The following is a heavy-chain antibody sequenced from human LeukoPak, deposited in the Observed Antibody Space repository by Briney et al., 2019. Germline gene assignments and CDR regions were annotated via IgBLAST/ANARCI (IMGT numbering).Heavy chain of an antibody. J-gene: IGHJ4*02. Sequence: GGSLRLSCAASGFTSSIYSINWVRQAPGKGLEWVSSISSSSSYIYYADSVKGRFTISRDNAKNSLYLHMNSLRAEDTAVYFCAREPTVGTPPAWGQGTLVTVSS. D-gene: IGHD4-23*01. CDR3: AREPTVGTPPA. CDR2: ISSSSSYI. CDR1: GFTSSIYS. V-gene: IGHV3-21*01.